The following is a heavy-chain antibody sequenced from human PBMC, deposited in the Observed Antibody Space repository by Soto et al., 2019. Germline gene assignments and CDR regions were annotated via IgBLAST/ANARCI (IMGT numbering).Heavy chain of an antibody. V-gene: IGHV3-23*01. J-gene: IGHJ4*02. D-gene: IGHD4-17*01. CDR3: AKDGPLYGDYQDSFDY. CDR1: GFTFSSYA. CDR2: ISGSGGST. Sequence: GGSLRLSCAASGFTFSSYAMSWVRQAPGKGLEWVSAISGSGGSTYYADSVKGRFTISRDNSKNTLYLQMNSLRAEDTAVYYCAKDGPLYGDYQDSFDYRAQRTPVTVSS.